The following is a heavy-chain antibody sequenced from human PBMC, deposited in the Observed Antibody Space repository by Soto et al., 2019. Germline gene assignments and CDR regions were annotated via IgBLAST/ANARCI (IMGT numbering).Heavy chain of an antibody. Sequence: QVQLVQSGAEVKKPGSSVKVSCKASGDTFSNYAVSWVRQAPGQGLEWMGGIIPIYGTTNYAQNFQDRVTIPADESTSTAYMELSSLRSEDTAVYYCARDLGGCSAGSCRYNWFDPWGQGTLVTVSS. D-gene: IGHD2-15*01. V-gene: IGHV1-69*01. CDR2: IIPIYGTT. J-gene: IGHJ5*02. CDR3: ARDLGGCSAGSCRYNWFDP. CDR1: GDTFSNYA.